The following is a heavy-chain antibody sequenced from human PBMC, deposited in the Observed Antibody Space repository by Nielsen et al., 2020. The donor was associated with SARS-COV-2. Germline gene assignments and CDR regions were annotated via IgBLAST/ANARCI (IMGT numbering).Heavy chain of an antibody. CDR2: INTSDGST. J-gene: IGHJ6*02. D-gene: IGHD4-17*01. CDR1: GYTLTNYY. Sequence: ASVKVSCKASGYTLTNYYMHWVRQAPGQGLEWMGIINTSDGSTTYAQKFQGRVTMTRDTSTRTVYMELRSLRSEDTAVYYCARDDTVTMYYYSYYGMDVWGQGTTVTVSS. CDR3: ARDDTVTMYYYSYYGMDV. V-gene: IGHV1-46*01.